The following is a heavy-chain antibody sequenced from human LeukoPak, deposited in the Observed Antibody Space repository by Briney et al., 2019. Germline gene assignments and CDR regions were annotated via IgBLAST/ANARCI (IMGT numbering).Heavy chain of an antibody. Sequence: PGGSLRLSCAASGFTFSSYAMSWVRQAPGKGLEWVSAISGSGGSTYYADSVKGRFTISRDNSKNTLYLQMNSLRAEDTAVYYCASVVVPGHYYYYYGMDVWGQGTTVTVSS. CDR3: ASVVVPGHYYYYYGMDV. CDR2: ISGSGGST. CDR1: GFTFSSYA. V-gene: IGHV3-23*01. J-gene: IGHJ6*02. D-gene: IGHD2-2*01.